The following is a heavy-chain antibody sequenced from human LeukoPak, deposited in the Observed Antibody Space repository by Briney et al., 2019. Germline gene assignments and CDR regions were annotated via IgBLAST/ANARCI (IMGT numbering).Heavy chain of an antibody. CDR1: GYTFTSYG. CDR2: ISAYNGNT. V-gene: IGHV1-18*01. CDR3: ARSYYDSSGYYFDY. J-gene: IGHJ4*02. D-gene: IGHD3-22*01. Sequence: ASVKVSCKASGYTFTSYGISWVRQAPGQGLEWMGWISAYNGNTNYPQKLQGRVTMTTDTSTSTAYMELRSLRSDDTAVYYRARSYYDSSGYYFDYWGQGTLVTVSS.